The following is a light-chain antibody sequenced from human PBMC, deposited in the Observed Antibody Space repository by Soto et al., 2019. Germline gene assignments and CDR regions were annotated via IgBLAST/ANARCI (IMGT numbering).Light chain of an antibody. CDR1: QSITNY. CDR3: QQSDSYPYT. CDR2: AAS. V-gene: IGKV1-39*01. J-gene: IGKJ2*01. Sequence: DIQMTQSPSSLSVSVGDRVTITCRASQSITNYLNWYHQKPGKAPKLLVYAASSLQRGVPSRFSGNGSGTDFTLTISSLQPEDFASYYCQQSDSYPYTFGQGTKLEIK.